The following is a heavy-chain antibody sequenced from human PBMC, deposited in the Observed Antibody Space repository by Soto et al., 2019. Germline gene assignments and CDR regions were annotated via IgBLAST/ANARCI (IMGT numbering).Heavy chain of an antibody. CDR1: GFNLRTYA. CDR2: ISGGGGIT. V-gene: IGHV3-23*01. J-gene: IGHJ4*02. Sequence: EGSRRLSCAASGFNLRTYAMNWVRQAPGKWLEWVSAISGGGGITYYADSVKGRFTISRDTSKNTLYLQMNSLRADDTAVYYCAKGGFYGYNSFDYWGQGTLVTVT. D-gene: IGHD5-18*01. CDR3: AKGGFYGYNSFDY.